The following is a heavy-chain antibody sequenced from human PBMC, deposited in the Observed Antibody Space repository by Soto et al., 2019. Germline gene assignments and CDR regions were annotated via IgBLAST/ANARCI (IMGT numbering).Heavy chain of an antibody. J-gene: IGHJ4*02. CDR1: GYTFTNYD. CDR2: MNPNSGKI. D-gene: IGHD4-4*01. V-gene: IGHV1-8*01. CDR3: ASPMTIVTRLGY. Sequence: ASVKVSCKASGYTFTNYDINWVRQATGQGPEYMGWMNPNSGKIGYVQKFQGRVTMTSNTSISTAYMELSSLRFEVTAVYYCASPMTIVTRLGYWGQGTLVTVSS.